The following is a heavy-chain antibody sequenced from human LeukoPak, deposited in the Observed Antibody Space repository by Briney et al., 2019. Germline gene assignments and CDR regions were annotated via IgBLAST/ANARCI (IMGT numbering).Heavy chain of an antibody. Sequence: GGSLRLSCVASGFTFSTYGMHWVRQAPGKGLEWVAVLSFDGSNRHYGDSVKGRFTISRDNSKHTLYLQMSSLGTEDTAVYYCASLSYSNAYGHFDYWGQGTLVTVSS. CDR3: ASLSYSNAYGHFDY. J-gene: IGHJ4*02. CDR1: GFTFSTYG. V-gene: IGHV3-30*03. CDR2: LSFDGSNR. D-gene: IGHD6-13*01.